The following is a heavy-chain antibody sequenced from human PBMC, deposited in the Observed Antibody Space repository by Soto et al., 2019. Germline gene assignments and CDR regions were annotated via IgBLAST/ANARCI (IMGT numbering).Heavy chain of an antibody. V-gene: IGHV1-8*01. Sequence: ASVKVSCKASGYTFSDFDINWLRQAAGQGPEWMGWMNAKSGDTFSAQRLQGKFNMTWDTSLSTAYMEVGSLTSDDAAIYYCARSNPFNFHGFGVYGQGTTVT. CDR1: GYTFSDFD. CDR3: ARSNPFNFHGFGV. D-gene: IGHD3-16*01. J-gene: IGHJ6*02. CDR2: MNAKSGDT.